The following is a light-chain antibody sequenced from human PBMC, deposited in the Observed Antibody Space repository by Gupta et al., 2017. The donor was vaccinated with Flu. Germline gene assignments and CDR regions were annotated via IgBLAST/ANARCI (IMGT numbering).Light chain of an antibody. J-gene: IGLJ2*01. CDR1: SSTIGAGYD. V-gene: IGLV1-40*01. CDR2: GNS. CDR3: QAYDSSLGVVV. Sequence: QSVLTQPPSVSGAPGQRVPIFCPGSSSTIGAGYDVHWYQQLPGSAPKLLISGNSNRPSGFPDQFSGSKSGTSASLTSTGLQSEDEADYYCQAYDSSLGVVVFGGGTKLTVL.